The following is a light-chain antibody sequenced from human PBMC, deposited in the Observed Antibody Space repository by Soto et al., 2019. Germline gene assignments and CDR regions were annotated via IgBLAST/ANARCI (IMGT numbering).Light chain of an antibody. J-gene: IGKJ5*01. CDR1: QDISKY. Sequence: DIQMTQSPSSLSASVGDRVTITCQASQDISKYLNWYQQKQEKTPKLLIYDASNLEKKVQTRFSGSGSGTDFTFTISSLQPEDIATYYCQQYDNLPITFGQGTRLEIK. V-gene: IGKV1-33*01. CDR2: DAS. CDR3: QQYDNLPIT.